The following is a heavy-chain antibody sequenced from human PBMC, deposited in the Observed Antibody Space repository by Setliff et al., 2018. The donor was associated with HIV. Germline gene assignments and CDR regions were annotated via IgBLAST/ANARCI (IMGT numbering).Heavy chain of an antibody. D-gene: IGHD4-4*01. V-gene: IGHV4-39*02. Sequence: SETLSLTCSVSGDSISDTTYYWGWIRQPPGKGLEWIGNIYHSGSTLYKPSLKSRVTMSVDTSKNQFSLKLNSVTAADTAVYYCAREPDYSNYYWFDPWGQGTLVTVSS. J-gene: IGHJ5*02. CDR3: AREPDYSNYYWFDP. CDR2: IYHSGST. CDR1: GDSISDTTYY.